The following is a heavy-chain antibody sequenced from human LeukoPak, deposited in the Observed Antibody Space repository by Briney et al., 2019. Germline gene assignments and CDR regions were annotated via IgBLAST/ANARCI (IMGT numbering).Heavy chain of an antibody. V-gene: IGHV4-59*01. CDR1: GASISSFY. CDR2: IFYTGAT. J-gene: IGHJ4*02. Sequence: SENLSLTCTDSGASISSFYWSWIRQPPGKGLEYIGYIFYTGATNYNPSLKSQITISVDTSKNQFSLRLNSVTAADTAVYYCARAKPGSPPDYWGQGTLVTVSS. D-gene: IGHD3-10*01. CDR3: ARAKPGSPPDY.